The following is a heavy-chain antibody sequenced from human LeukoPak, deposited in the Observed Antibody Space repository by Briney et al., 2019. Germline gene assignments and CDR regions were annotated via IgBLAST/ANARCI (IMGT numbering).Heavy chain of an antibody. CDR1: GYTFTSYG. CDR3: AREKVPTYYDFWSGYYIP. Sequence: ASVKVSCKTSGYTFTSYGISWVRQAPGQGLEWMGWINPNSGGTNYAQKFQGRVTMTRDTSISTAYMELSRLRSDDTAVYYCAREKVPTYYDFWSGYYIPWGQGTLVTVSS. V-gene: IGHV1-2*02. J-gene: IGHJ5*02. D-gene: IGHD3-3*01. CDR2: INPNSGGT.